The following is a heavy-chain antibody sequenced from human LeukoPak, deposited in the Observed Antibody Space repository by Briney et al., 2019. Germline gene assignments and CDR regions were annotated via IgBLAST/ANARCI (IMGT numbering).Heavy chain of an antibody. D-gene: IGHD3-10*01. CDR3: ARGRGLDY. CDR1: GFTFSSFW. J-gene: IGHJ4*02. Sequence: PGGSLRVSCAASGFTFSSFWISWVRQAPGKRLEWVANIKHDGSEKYYVDSVKGRFTISRDNAKNSLYLQMNSLRDEDTAVYYCARGRGLDYWGQGTLVTVTA. V-gene: IGHV3-7*05. CDR2: IKHDGSEK.